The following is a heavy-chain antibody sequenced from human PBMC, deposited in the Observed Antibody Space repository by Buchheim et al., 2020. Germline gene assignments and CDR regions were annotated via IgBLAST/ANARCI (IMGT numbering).Heavy chain of an antibody. Sequence: QVQLQQWGAGLLKPSETLSLTCAVYGGSFSGYYWSWIRQPPGKGLEWIGEINHSGSTNYNPSLKSRVTISVDTSKNQFSPKLSSVTAADTAVYYCARGFGPHRGMDVWGQGTT. CDR3: ARGFGPHRGMDV. CDR1: GGSFSGYY. D-gene: IGHD3/OR15-3a*01. V-gene: IGHV4-34*01. CDR2: INHSGST. J-gene: IGHJ6*02.